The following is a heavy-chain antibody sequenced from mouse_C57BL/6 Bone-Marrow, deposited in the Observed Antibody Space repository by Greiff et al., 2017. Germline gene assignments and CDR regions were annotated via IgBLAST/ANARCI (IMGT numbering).Heavy chain of an antibody. CDR1: GYTFTSYW. V-gene: IGHV1-7*01. CDR3: ARWAMVTTRDYYAMDY. J-gene: IGHJ4*01. Sequence: VQGVESGAELAKPGASVKLSCKASGYTFTSYWMHWVKQRPGQGLEWIGYINPSSGYTKYNQKFKDKATLTADKSSSTAYMQLRSLTYEDSAVYYCARWAMVTTRDYYAMDYWGQGTSVTVSS. D-gene: IGHD2-2*01. CDR2: INPSSGYT.